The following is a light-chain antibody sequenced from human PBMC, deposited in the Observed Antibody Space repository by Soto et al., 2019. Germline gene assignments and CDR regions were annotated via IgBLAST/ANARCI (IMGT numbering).Light chain of an antibody. CDR3: QQSYKMPS. J-gene: IGKJ5*01. CDR1: RNVSIY. CDR2: ATS. Sequence: EIPVTQSPSSLAASVGDRLTLTCRASRNVSIYLNWYQHKPGKGPTLLIHATSNLQIGVPSRFSGSGSGTEFTLTISSLEPEDFGTYYCQQSYKMPSFGRGTRLEIK. V-gene: IGKV1-39*01.